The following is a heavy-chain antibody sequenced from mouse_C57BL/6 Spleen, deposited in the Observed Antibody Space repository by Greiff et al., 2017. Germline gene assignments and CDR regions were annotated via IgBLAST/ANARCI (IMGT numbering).Heavy chain of an antibody. CDR3: ARSPTWGSPSFDY. D-gene: IGHD4-1*01. J-gene: IGHJ2*01. CDR1: GYTFTSYW. CDR2: IDPSDSYT. V-gene: IGHV1-59*01. Sequence: QVQLQQPGAELVRPGTSVKLSCKASGYTFTSYWMHWVQQRPGQGLEWIGVIDPSDSYTNYNQKFKGKATLTVDTSSSTAYMQLSSLTSEDSAVYYCARSPTWGSPSFDYWGQGTTLTVSS.